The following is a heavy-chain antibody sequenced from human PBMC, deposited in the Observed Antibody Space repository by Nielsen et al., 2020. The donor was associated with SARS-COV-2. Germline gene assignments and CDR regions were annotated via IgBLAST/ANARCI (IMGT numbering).Heavy chain of an antibody. CDR3: ARVNAVDTAMVTDY. CDR2: IWYDGSNE. CDR1: GFTFSSYA. V-gene: IGHV3-33*08. Sequence: GESLKISCAASGFTFSSYAMSWVRQAPGKGLEWVAGIWYDGSNENYAESVKGRFTISRDNSKNTLYLQMNSLRAEDTAVYYCARVNAVDTAMVTDYWGQGTLVTVSS. J-gene: IGHJ4*02. D-gene: IGHD5-18*01.